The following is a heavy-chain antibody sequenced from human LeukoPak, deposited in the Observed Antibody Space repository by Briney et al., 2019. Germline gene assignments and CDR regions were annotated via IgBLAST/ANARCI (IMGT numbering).Heavy chain of an antibody. CDR1: GGTFSSYA. J-gene: IGHJ4*02. CDR2: IIPIFGTA. CDR3: ARAVAGPLDY. D-gene: IGHD6-19*01. V-gene: IGHV1-69*06. Sequence: SVKVSCKASGGTFSSYAISWVRQAPGQGLEWMGGIIPIFGTANYAQKFQGRVTMTEDTSTSTAYMELRSLRSDDTAVYYCARAVAGPLDYWGQGTLVTVSS.